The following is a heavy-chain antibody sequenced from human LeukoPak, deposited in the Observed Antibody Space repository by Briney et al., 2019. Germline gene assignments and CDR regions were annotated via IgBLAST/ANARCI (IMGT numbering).Heavy chain of an antibody. J-gene: IGHJ4*02. V-gene: IGHV1-2*02. Sequence: WGSVKVSCMDSGYTFTGYYMHWVRQAPGQGLEWMGWINHDSGGTNFAQKFQGRVTMTSDTSISTAYMELSRLRSDDTAVYYCGRDFRDSLDYWGQGTLVTVSS. CDR1: GYTFTGYY. CDR2: INHDSGGT. CDR3: GRDFRDSLDY.